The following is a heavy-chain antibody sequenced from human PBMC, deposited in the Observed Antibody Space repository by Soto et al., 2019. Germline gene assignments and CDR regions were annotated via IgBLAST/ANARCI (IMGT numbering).Heavy chain of an antibody. CDR1: GFTFSSYA. D-gene: IGHD6-25*01. J-gene: IGHJ4*02. Sequence: EVQLLESGGGLVQPGRSLRLSCAASGFTFSSYAMSWVRQAPGKGLEWVSAISGSGGTTYYAASVKGRFTIYRDNSKNTLFLQMNSLRAEDTAVYYCAKFFVETGGSSGWPWTFHYWGQRTLVTVSS. V-gene: IGHV3-23*01. CDR3: AKFFVETGGSSGWPWTFHY. CDR2: ISGSGGTT.